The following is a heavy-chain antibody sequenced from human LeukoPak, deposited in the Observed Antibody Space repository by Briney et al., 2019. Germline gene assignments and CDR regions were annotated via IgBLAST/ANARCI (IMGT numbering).Heavy chain of an antibody. CDR3: AREIRYYDSSGLTSFDY. CDR2: ISSSGSTI. V-gene: IGHV3-11*01. D-gene: IGHD3-22*01. Sequence: PGGSLRLSCAASGFTFSDYYMSWIRQAPGKGLEWVSYISSSGSTIYYADSVKGRFTISRDNAKNSLYLQMNSLRAEDTAVYYCAREIRYYDSSGLTSFDYWGQGTLVTVSS. CDR1: GFTFSDYY. J-gene: IGHJ4*02.